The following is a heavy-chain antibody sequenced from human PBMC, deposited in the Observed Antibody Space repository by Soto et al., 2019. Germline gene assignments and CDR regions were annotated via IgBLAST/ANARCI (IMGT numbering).Heavy chain of an antibody. Sequence: QLQLQESGPGLVKPSETLSLTCTVSGGSISSSSYYWGWIRQPPGKGLEWIGSIYYSGSTYYNPSLKSRVTISVDTSKNQFSLQMSSVTAADTAVYYCARQGSSCKNWFDPWGQGTLVTVSS. V-gene: IGHV4-39*01. CDR3: ARQGSSCKNWFDP. CDR1: GGSISSSSYY. J-gene: IGHJ5*02. CDR2: IYYSGST. D-gene: IGHD6-13*01.